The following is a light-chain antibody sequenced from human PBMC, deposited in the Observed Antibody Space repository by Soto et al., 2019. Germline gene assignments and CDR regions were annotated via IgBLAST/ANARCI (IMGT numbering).Light chain of an antibody. CDR3: QQYKSYPWT. CDR2: KAS. CDR1: ESLSNF. V-gene: IGKV1-5*03. Sequence: IQMTQSPSTLSSSVVDRVTITCPASESLSNFLAWYQQKPGRAPNLLIYKASNLQSGVPSRFSGSASGTGFTLTINNLQPDDFGIYYCQQYKSYPWTFGQGTKVDIK. J-gene: IGKJ1*01.